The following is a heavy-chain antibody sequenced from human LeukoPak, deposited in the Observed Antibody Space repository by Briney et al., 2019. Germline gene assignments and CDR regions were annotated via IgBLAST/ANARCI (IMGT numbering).Heavy chain of an antibody. CDR2: ISSSGSTI. V-gene: IGHV3-48*03. J-gene: IGHJ6*03. CDR3: ARGTGTIGYYYYMDV. Sequence: GGSPRLSCAASGFTFSSYEMNWVRQAPGKGLEWVSYISSSGSTIYYADSVKGRFTISRDNAKNSLYLQMNSLRAEDTALYYCARGTGTIGYYYYMDVWGKGTTVTVSS. CDR1: GFTFSSYE. D-gene: IGHD1-7*01.